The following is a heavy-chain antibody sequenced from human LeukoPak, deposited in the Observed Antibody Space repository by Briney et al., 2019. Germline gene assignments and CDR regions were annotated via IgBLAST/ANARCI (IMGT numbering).Heavy chain of an antibody. CDR2: ITSSSSTI. CDR1: GFTFSSCS. J-gene: IGHJ6*03. D-gene: IGHD3-10*01. V-gene: IGHV3-48*01. Sequence: PGGSLRLSCAASGFTFSSCSMNWVRLAPGKGLEWISYITSSSSTIYYTDSVKGRFTISRDNAKNSLYLQMNSLRAEDTAVYYCARVSPSRGYYYLDVWGKGTTVTVSS. CDR3: ARVSPSRGYYYLDV.